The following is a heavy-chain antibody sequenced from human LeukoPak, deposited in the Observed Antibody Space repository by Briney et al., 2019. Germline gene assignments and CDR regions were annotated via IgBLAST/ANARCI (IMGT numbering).Heavy chain of an antibody. J-gene: IGHJ6*03. CDR3: ARHVPGTYYYYYMDV. V-gene: IGHV5-51*01. CDR2: IYPGDSDT. CDR1: GYSFTSYW. D-gene: IGHD1-1*01. Sequence: GESLKISCKGSGYSFTSYWIGWVRQMPGKGLEWMGIIYPGDSDTRYSPSFQGQVTISADKSISTAYLQWSSLKASDTAMYYCARHVPGTYYYYYMDVWGKGTTVTISS.